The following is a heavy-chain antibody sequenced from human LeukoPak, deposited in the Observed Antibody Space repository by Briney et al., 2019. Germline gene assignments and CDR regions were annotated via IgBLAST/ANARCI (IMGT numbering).Heavy chain of an antibody. CDR1: GYIFTGYY. Sequence: ASVKVSCKASGYIFTGYYIHWVRQAPGQGLEWMGRINPNSGGTNYAQKFQGRVTMTRDTSISTAYMELSNLKSDDTAVYYGARDRGSGLDAFDIWGQGTMVTVSS. CDR2: INPNSGGT. CDR3: ARDRGSGLDAFDI. V-gene: IGHV1-2*06. D-gene: IGHD2-15*01. J-gene: IGHJ3*02.